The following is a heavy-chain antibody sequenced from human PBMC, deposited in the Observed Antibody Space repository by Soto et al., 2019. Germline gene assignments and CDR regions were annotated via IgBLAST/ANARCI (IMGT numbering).Heavy chain of an antibody. J-gene: IGHJ6*02. CDR2: IWYDGSNK. CDR3: ASYYNRYYYYYGMDV. D-gene: IGHD3-10*01. Sequence: QVQLVESGGGVVQPGRSLRLSCAASGFTFSSYGMHWVRQAPGKGLEWVAVIWYDGSNKYYADSVKGRFTISRDNSKNTLYLQMNSLRAEDTAVYYCASYYNRYYYYYGMDVWGQGTTVTVSS. V-gene: IGHV3-33*01. CDR1: GFTFSSYG.